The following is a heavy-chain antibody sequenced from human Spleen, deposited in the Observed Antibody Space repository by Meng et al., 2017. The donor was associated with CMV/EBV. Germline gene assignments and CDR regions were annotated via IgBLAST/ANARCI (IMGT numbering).Heavy chain of an antibody. V-gene: IGHV3-23*01. J-gene: IGHJ4*02. CDR2: ISWNSGSI. Sequence: GESLKISCAASGFTFSSYWMSWVRQAPGKGLEWVSGISWNSGSIGYADSVKGRFTISRDNSKNTLYLQMNSLRAEETAVYYCAKDGDYMYFSDYWGQGTLVTVSS. CDR1: GFTFSSYW. D-gene: IGHD4-11*01. CDR3: AKDGDYMYFSDY.